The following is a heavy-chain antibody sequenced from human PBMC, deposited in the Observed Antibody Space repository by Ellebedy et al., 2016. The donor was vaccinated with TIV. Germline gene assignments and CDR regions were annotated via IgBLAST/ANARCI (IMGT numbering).Heavy chain of an antibody. Sequence: SETLSLXCTVSGGSFSSYYWSWIRQAAGKGLEWTGRIFMSGSTTYNPSLKNRVTMSVDASTTQLSLNLSSVTAADTAVYFCARLRQSRDRSHWYFDLWGRGTLVTVSS. CDR1: GGSFSSYY. CDR2: IFMSGST. CDR3: ARLRQSRDRSHWYFDL. V-gene: IGHV4-4*07. J-gene: IGHJ2*01. D-gene: IGHD1-14*01.